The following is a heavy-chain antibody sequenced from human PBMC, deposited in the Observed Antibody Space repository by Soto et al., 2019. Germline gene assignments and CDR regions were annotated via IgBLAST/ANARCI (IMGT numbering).Heavy chain of an antibody. V-gene: IGHV3-23*01. Sequence: GGSLRLSCAASGFTFSSYAMSWVRQAPGKGLEWVSAISGSGGSTYYAESVKGRFTISRDNSKNTLYLQMNSLRAEDTAVHYCAKSLPRGFTYSRGPYYYGMDVWGQGTTVTVSS. J-gene: IGHJ6*02. CDR1: GFTFSSYA. D-gene: IGHD6-13*01. CDR3: AKSLPRGFTYSRGPYYYGMDV. CDR2: ISGSGGST.